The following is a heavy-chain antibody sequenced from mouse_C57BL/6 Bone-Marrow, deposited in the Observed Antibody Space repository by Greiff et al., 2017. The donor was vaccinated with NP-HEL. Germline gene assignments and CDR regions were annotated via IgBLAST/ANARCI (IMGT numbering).Heavy chain of an antibody. V-gene: IGHV1-81*01. CDR1: GYTFTSYC. J-gene: IGHJ3*01. Sequence: VPLQPSGAELARPGASVKLSCKASGYTFTSYCIRWVKQSPGQGLEWIGEIYPCSGYTYYNEKFKGKATLTADKSSSTAYMELRSLTSEDSAVYFCARYEYPTWFAYWGQGTLVTVSA. CDR2: IYPCSGYT. D-gene: IGHD5-1*01. CDR3: ARYEYPTWFAY.